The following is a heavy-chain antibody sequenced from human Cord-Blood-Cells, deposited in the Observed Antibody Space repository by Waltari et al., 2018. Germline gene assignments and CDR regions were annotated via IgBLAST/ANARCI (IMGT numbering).Heavy chain of an antibody. CDR2: INPNSGGT. CDR1: GYTFTGYY. D-gene: IGHD2-2*01. J-gene: IGHJ5*02. CDR3: ARDLYCSSTSCYNWFDP. Sequence: QVHLVQSGAEVKKPGASVKVSCKASGYTFTGYYMHWVRQAPGQGLEWMGWINPNSGGTNYAQKFQGRVTMTRDTSISTAYMELSRLRSDDTAVYYCARDLYCSSTSCYNWFDPWGQGTLVTVSS. V-gene: IGHV1-2*02.